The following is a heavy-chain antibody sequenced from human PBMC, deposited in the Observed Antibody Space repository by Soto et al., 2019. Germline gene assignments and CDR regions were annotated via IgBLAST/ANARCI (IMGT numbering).Heavy chain of an antibody. V-gene: IGHV3-21*01. CDR1: GFTFSSYS. D-gene: IGHD1-1*01. Sequence: EVQLVESGGGLVKPGGSLRLSCSASGFTFSSYSMNWVRQAPGKGLEWVSSISSSSSYIYYADSVKGRFTISRDNAKNLLYLQMNSLRAEDTAVYYRARALNSDSGGYWGQGTLVTVSS. J-gene: IGHJ4*02. CDR2: ISSSSSYI. CDR3: ARALNSDSGGY.